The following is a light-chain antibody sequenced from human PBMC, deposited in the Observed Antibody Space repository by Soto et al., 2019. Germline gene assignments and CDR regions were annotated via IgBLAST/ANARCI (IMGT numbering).Light chain of an antibody. J-gene: IGKJ2*01. CDR3: QQYHNWPPYT. Sequence: EIVMTQSPATLSVSPGERATLSCRASQSVSSNLAWFQQMPGQAPRLLIYDASTRPTGIPARFSGSGSGTEFTLTISSLQSEDFAVYYCQQYHNWPPYTFGQGTKLDIK. CDR1: QSVSSN. CDR2: DAS. V-gene: IGKV3-15*01.